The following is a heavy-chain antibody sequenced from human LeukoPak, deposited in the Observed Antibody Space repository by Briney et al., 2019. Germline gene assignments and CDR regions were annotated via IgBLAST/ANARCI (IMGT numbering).Heavy chain of an antibody. CDR3: ARDPGYSSSWGLSGLSATDY. CDR1: GGTFSSYA. V-gene: IGHV1-69*04. Sequence: ASVKVSCKASGGTFSSYAISWVRQAPGQGLEWMGRIIPILGIANYAQKFQGRVTITADKSTSTAYMELSSLRSEDTAVYYCARDPGYSSSWGLSGLSATDYWGQGTLVTVSS. D-gene: IGHD6-13*01. CDR2: IIPILGIA. J-gene: IGHJ4*02.